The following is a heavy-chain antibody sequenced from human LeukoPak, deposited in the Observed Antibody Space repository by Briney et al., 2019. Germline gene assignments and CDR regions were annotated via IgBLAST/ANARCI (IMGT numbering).Heavy chain of an antibody. V-gene: IGHV3-11*01. CDR2: ITVGGGVT. Sequence: GGSLRLSCAASGFTFTDYYMSWIRQAPGKGLECISYITVGGGVTYYADSVKGRFTVSRDSAKNSQSLHMDSLRVEDTAAYYCARGIGSSSILDFWGQGTLVTVSS. D-gene: IGHD6-6*01. J-gene: IGHJ4*02. CDR1: GFTFTDYY. CDR3: ARGIGSSSILDF.